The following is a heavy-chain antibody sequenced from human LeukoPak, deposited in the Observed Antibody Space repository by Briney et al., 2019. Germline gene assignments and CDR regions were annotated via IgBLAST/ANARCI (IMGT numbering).Heavy chain of an antibody. D-gene: IGHD3-22*01. Sequence: PSGTLSLTCTVSGGSISSSSYYWGRIRQPPGKGLVWIGSIYYSGSTYYNPSLKSRVTISVDTSKNQFSLKLSSVTAADTAVYYCARGTSDSSGYSFDCWGQGTLVTVSS. J-gene: IGHJ4*02. CDR2: IYYSGST. V-gene: IGHV4-39*07. CDR1: GGSISSSSYY. CDR3: ARGTSDSSGYSFDC.